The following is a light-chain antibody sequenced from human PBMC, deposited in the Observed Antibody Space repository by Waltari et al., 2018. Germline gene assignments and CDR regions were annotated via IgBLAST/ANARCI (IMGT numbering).Light chain of an antibody. CDR3: QQRSNWPLIT. CDR2: DAS. J-gene: IGKJ5*01. CDR1: QSVSSY. Sequence: TLSLSPGERATLSCRASQSVSSYLAWYQQKPGQAPRLLIYDASNRATGIPARFSGSGSGTDFTLTISSLEPEDFAVYYCQQRSNWPLITFGQGTRLEIK. V-gene: IGKV3-11*01.